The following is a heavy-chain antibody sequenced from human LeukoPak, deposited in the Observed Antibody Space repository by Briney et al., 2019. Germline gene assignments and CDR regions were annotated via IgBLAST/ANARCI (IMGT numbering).Heavy chain of an antibody. D-gene: IGHD3-16*01. Sequence: APVKVSSKASGGTFSTYAISWVRQAPGQGLEWMGGIIPIFGAAQSAQKFQGRVTITPDKSTSTAYTELCSLRSEDTGAYYHVREGGWAFDYWGQGTLVTVSS. CDR1: GGTFSTYA. CDR2: IIPIFGAA. J-gene: IGHJ4*02. V-gene: IGHV1-69*06. CDR3: VREGGWAFDY.